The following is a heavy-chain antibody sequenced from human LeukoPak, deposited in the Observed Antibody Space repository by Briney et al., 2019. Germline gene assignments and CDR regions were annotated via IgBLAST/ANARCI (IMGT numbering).Heavy chain of an antibody. Sequence: LSLTCTVSGGSISSGDYYWSWIRQPPGKGLEWVSTISGSGGSIYYADSVKGRFTISRDNPENTLYLEMDSLRVEDTAIYFCAWKDTTMVYFDCWGQGTLVTVSS. J-gene: IGHJ4*02. CDR1: GGSISSGDYY. V-gene: IGHV3-23*01. D-gene: IGHD5-18*01. CDR3: AWKDTTMVYFDC. CDR2: ISGSGGSI.